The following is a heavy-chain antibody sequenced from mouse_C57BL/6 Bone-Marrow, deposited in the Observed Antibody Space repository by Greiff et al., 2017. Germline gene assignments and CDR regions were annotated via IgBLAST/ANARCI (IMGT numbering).Heavy chain of an antibody. J-gene: IGHJ4*01. CDR2: INPSNGGT. CDR1: GYTFTSYW. Sequence: QVQLKQPGTELVKPGASVKLSCKASGYTFTSYWMPWVKQRPGQGLEWIGNINPSNGGTNYNEKFKSKATLTVDKSSSTAYMQLSSLTSEDSAVYYCARSAYYSNYNYAMDYWGQGTSVTVSS. CDR3: ARSAYYSNYNYAMDY. V-gene: IGHV1-53*01. D-gene: IGHD2-5*01.